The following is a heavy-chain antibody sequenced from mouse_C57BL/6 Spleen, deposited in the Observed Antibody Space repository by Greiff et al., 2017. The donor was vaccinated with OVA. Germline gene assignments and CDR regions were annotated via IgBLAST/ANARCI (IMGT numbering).Heavy chain of an antibody. CDR2: INPSTGGT. Sequence: VQLKQSGPELVKPGASVKISCKASGYSFTGYYMNWVKQSPEKSLEWIGEINPSTGGTTYNQKFKAKATLTVDKSSSTAYMQLKSLTSEDSAVYYCARRGYGSSYGAWFAYWGQGTLVTVSA. D-gene: IGHD1-1*01. V-gene: IGHV1-42*01. CDR3: ARRGYGSSYGAWFAY. CDR1: GYSFTGYY. J-gene: IGHJ3*01.